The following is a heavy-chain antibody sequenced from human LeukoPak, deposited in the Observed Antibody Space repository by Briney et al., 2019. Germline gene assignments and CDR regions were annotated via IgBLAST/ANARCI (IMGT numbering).Heavy chain of an antibody. D-gene: IGHD6-19*01. CDR2: IYTSGST. Sequence: SETLSLTCTDSGGSISSYYWSWIRQPAGKGLEWIGRIYTSGSTNYIPSLKSRVTMSVDTPKNQFSLKLSSVTAADTAVYYCARTRDQWLVLDYWGQGTLVTVSS. CDR3: ARTRDQWLVLDY. V-gene: IGHV4-4*07. J-gene: IGHJ4*02. CDR1: GGSISSYY.